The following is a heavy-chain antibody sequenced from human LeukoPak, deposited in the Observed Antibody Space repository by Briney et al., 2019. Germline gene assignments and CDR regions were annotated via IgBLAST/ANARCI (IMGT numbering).Heavy chain of an antibody. Sequence: ETLSLTCTVSGGSISSSSYYWGWIRQPPGKGLEWIGSIYYSGSTYYNPSLKSRVTISVDTSKNQFSLKLSSVTAADTAVYYCAGHSRRNGYKEVFDYWGQGTLVTVSS. J-gene: IGHJ4*02. D-gene: IGHD5-24*01. CDR1: GGSISSSSYY. CDR3: AGHSRRNGYKEVFDY. CDR2: IYYSGST. V-gene: IGHV4-39*01.